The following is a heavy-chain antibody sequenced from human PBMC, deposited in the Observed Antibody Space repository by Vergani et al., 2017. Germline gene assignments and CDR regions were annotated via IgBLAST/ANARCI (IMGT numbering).Heavy chain of an antibody. J-gene: IGHJ5*02. Sequence: EVQLAESGGNLVQRGGSLRLSCAAPGFIFSNYWMSWVRQAPGKGLEWVANIKQDGSEKNYVDSVKGRFTISRDNAKSSLYLQMNSLRAEDTAVYYCAREGLERRKGGWFDPWGQGTRVTVSS. D-gene: IGHD1-1*01. CDR3: AREGLERRKGGWFDP. CDR1: GFIFSNYW. V-gene: IGHV3-7*01. CDR2: IKQDGSEK.